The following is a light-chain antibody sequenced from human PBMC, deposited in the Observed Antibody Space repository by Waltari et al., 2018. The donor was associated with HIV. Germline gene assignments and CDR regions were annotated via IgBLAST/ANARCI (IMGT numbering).Light chain of an antibody. CDR2: GAS. Sequence: EIVMTQSPATLSVSPGERATLSCRTSQSVSSILAWYQQKPGQAPRLLIYGASTRATDIPARFSGSGSGTEFTLTISSLQSEDFAVYYCQQYNNWPVQYTFGQGTKLEIK. CDR1: QSVSSI. V-gene: IGKV3-15*01. CDR3: QQYNNWPVQYT. J-gene: IGKJ2*01.